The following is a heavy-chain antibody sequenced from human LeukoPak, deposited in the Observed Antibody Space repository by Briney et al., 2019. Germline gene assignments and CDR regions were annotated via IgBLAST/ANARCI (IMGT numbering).Heavy chain of an antibody. CDR3: AKDSSVYYYDSRSLDY. Sequence: GGSLRLSCAASGFTFSSYGMHWVRQAPGKGLEWVAFIRYEGSNKYYADSVKGRFTISRDNSKNTLYLQMNSLRAEDTAVYYCAKDSSVYYYDSRSLDYWGQGTLVTVSS. V-gene: IGHV3-30*02. CDR2: IRYEGSNK. D-gene: IGHD3-22*01. CDR1: GFTFSSYG. J-gene: IGHJ4*02.